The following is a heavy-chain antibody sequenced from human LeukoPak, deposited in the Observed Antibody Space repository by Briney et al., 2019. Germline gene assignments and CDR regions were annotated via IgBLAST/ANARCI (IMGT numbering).Heavy chain of an antibody. CDR3: GRDRVTMVGVDVFDI. CDR2: INHSGST. J-gene: IGHJ3*02. CDR1: GGSFSGYY. Sequence: SETLSLTCAVYGGSFSGYYWSWIRQPPWKGLEWIGEINHSGSTNYNPSLKSRVTISVDTSKNQFSLKLSSVTAADTAVYYCGRDRVTMVGVDVFDIGGKGTMVTFSS. D-gene: IGHD3-10*01. V-gene: IGHV4-34*01.